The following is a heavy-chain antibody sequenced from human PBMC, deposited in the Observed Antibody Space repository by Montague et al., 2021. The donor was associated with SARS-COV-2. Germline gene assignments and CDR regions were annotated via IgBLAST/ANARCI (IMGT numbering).Heavy chain of an antibody. V-gene: IGHV4-31*03. CDR3: ARHKQHRLPYWYFDP. Sequence: TLSLTCTVSGASISSGGYYWTWIRQHPGKGLEWIGYIYYSGTIFYNPSLKSRATISADTSKNQFSLGLESVTAADTAVYYCARHKQHRLPYWYFDPWGRGTLVTVSS. CDR1: GASISSGGYY. CDR2: IYYSGTI. D-gene: IGHD6-13*01. J-gene: IGHJ2*01.